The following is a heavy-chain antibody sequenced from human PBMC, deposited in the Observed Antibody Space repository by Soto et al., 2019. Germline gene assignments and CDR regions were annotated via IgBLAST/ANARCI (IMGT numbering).Heavy chain of an antibody. D-gene: IGHD2-15*01. V-gene: IGHV4-34*01. CDR1: GGSFSGYY. CDR2: INHSGST. J-gene: IGHJ5*02. CDR3: ARTYCSGGSCYGWFDP. Sequence: SETLSLTCAVYGGSFSGYYWSWIRQPPGKGLEWIGEINHSGSTNYNPSLKSRVTISVDTSKNQFSLKLSSVTAADTAVYYCARTYCSGGSCYGWFDPWGQGTLVTVSS.